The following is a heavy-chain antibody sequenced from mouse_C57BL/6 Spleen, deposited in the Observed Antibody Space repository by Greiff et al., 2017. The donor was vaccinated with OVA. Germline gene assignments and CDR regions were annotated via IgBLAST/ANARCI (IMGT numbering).Heavy chain of an antibody. V-gene: IGHV1-52*01. Sequence: QVQLKQPGAELVRPGSSVKLSCKASGYTFTSYWMHWVKQRPIQGLEWIGNIDPSDSETHYNQKFKDKATLTVDKSSSTAYMQLSSLTSEDSAVYYCARGLITTVVTLYAMDYWGQGTSVTVSS. CDR3: ARGLITTVVTLYAMDY. J-gene: IGHJ4*01. D-gene: IGHD1-1*01. CDR2: IDPSDSET. CDR1: GYTFTSYW.